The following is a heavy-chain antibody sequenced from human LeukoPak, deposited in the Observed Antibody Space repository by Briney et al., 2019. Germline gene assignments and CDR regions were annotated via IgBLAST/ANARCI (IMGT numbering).Heavy chain of an antibody. D-gene: IGHD3-3*01. CDR3: ARAPGELYYDFWSGYPAGYFDY. J-gene: IGHJ4*02. V-gene: IGHV3-30-3*01. CDR1: GFTFSSYA. Sequence: GGSLRLSCAASGFTFSSYAMHWVRQAPGKGLEWVAVISYDGSNKYYADSVKGRFTISRDNSKNTLYLQMNSLRAEDTAVYYCARAPGELYYDFWSGYPAGYFDYWGQGTLVTVSS. CDR2: ISYDGSNK.